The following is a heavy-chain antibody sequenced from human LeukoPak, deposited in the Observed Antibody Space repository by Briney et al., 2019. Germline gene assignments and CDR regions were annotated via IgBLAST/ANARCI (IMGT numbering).Heavy chain of an antibody. V-gene: IGHV3-23*01. D-gene: IGHD5-18*01. J-gene: IGHJ4*02. CDR3: GKTTVGYSSGQKPAWPVDF. CDR2: IFGGGGSP. CDR1: GFTFGSHA. Sequence: GGSLRLSCEASGFTFGSHAMYWVRQAPGKGLEWVAGIFGGGGSPHYADSVKGRFTISRDNPRNTVYLQINSLRDDDTAVYYCGKTTVGYSSGQKPAWPVDFWGQGTLVTVSS.